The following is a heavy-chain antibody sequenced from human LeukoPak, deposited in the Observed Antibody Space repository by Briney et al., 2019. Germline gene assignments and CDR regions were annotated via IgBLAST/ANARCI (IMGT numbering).Heavy chain of an antibody. CDR1: GGSISNSSYY. J-gene: IGHJ4*02. CDR3: ARTSDQETFDY. V-gene: IGHV4-39*07. CDR2: IYYSGST. Sequence: SETLSLTCTVSGGSISNSSYYWGWIRQPPGKGLEWIGNIYYSGSTYYNPSLESRVTISVDTSKNQFSLKLTSVTAADTAVYYCARTSDQETFDYWGQGTLVTVSS.